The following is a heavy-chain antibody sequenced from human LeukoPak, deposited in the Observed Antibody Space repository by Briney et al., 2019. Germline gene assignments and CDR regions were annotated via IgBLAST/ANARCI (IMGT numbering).Heavy chain of an antibody. CDR2: IYPGDSDT. J-gene: IGHJ4*02. V-gene: IGHV5-51*01. D-gene: IGHD3-22*01. CDR1: GYSFTSYW. Sequence: GESLKISCQGSGYSFTSYWIGLVRQMPGKGLEWMGIIYPGDSDTRYSPSFQGQVTISADKSISTAYLQWSSLKASDTAMYYCARPITRYYDSSGYFGYWGQGTLVTVSS. CDR3: ARPITRYYDSSGYFGY.